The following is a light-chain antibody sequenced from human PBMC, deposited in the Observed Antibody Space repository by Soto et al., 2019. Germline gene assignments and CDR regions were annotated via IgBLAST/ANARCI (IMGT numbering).Light chain of an antibody. Sequence: QSVLTQPPSASGTPGQRVTISCSGSSSNIGSNTVNWYQQLPGTAPKLLIYSNNQRPSGVPDRFSGSKSGTSASLAISGLQSEDEADYYCAAWDDSLNGGVFGGGTNLTVL. J-gene: IGLJ3*02. CDR2: SNN. V-gene: IGLV1-44*01. CDR3: AAWDDSLNGGV. CDR1: SSNIGSNT.